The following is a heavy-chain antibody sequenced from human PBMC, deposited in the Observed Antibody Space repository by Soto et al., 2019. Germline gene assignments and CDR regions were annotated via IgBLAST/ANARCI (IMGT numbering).Heavy chain of an antibody. Sequence: SETLSLTCTVSGGSISSSSNHWGWIRQPPGKGLEWIGNIYYSENTYYNPSLKSRVTISVDTSKNQFSLRLTSVTAADTAVYYCARHMGWQLASWFDPWGQGTLVTVSS. CDR3: ARHMGWQLASWFDP. CDR1: GGSISSSSNH. CDR2: IYYSENT. J-gene: IGHJ5*02. V-gene: IGHV4-39*01. D-gene: IGHD6-13*01.